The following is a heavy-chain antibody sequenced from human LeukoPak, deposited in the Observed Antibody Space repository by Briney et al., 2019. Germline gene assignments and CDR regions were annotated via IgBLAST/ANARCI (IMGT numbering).Heavy chain of an antibody. Sequence: KNGESLKISCRGSGYSFTTYWIGWVRQIPGKGLEWMGIIYPGDSDTRYSPSFQGQVTMSADKSINTAYLQWSSLKASDTAMYYCARRQGCSSTSCPPDSWGQGTLVTVSS. J-gene: IGHJ4*02. V-gene: IGHV5-51*01. D-gene: IGHD2-2*01. CDR2: IYPGDSDT. CDR3: ARRQGCSSTSCPPDS. CDR1: GYSFTTYW.